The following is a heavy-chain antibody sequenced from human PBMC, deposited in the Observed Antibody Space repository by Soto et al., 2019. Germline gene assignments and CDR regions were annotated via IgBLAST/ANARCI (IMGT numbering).Heavy chain of an antibody. CDR3: ASSYVLRFLEWLPLDY. D-gene: IGHD3-3*01. V-gene: IGHV1-69*05. J-gene: IGHJ4*02. CDR2: IIPIFGTA. Sequence: ASVKVSCKASGGTFSSYAIGWVRQAPGQGLEWMGGIIPIFGTANYAQKFQGRVTMTRNTSISTAYMELSSLRSEDTAVYYCASSYVLRFLEWLPLDYWGQGTLVTVSS. CDR1: GGTFSSYA.